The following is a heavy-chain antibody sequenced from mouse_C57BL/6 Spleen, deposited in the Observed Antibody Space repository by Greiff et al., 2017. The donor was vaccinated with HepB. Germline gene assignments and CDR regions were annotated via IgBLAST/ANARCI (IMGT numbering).Heavy chain of an antibody. CDR1: GYSITSGYY. J-gene: IGHJ1*03. Sequence: EVKLMESGPGLVKPSQSLSLTCSVTGYSITSGYYWNWNRQFPGNKLDWRGYISYDGSNNYNPSLKNRITITGDTSKNQFFLKLNSVTTEDTATYYCARDPGSNWYFDVWGTGTTVTVSS. V-gene: IGHV3-6*01. CDR3: ARDPGSNWYFDV. CDR2: ISYDGSN. D-gene: IGHD1-1*01.